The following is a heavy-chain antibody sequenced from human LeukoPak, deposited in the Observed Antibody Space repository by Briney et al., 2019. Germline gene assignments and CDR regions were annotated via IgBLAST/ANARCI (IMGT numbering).Heavy chain of an antibody. J-gene: IGHJ3*02. CDR2: IYSGGGT. D-gene: IGHD2-21*02. V-gene: IGHV3-66*02. CDR1: GFTVSSNY. Sequence: PGGSLRLSCAASGFTVSSNYMSWVRQAPGKGLEWVSVIYSGGGTDYADSVKGRFTISRDNSKNTLYLQMNSLRAEDTAVYYYARAVGVTAIHNAFDIWGQGTMVTVSS. CDR3: ARAVGVTAIHNAFDI.